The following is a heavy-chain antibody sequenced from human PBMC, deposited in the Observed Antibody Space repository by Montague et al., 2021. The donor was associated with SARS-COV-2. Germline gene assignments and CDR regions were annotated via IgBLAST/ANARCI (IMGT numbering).Heavy chain of an antibody. CDR3: TSGREGNYNVMDV. Sequence: CAISGDSVSSSSATWNWVRQSPSRGLEWLGRTYYMSKWYNDYALSVRGRVTINPGTSKNQFSLQLNSVTPEDTAIYYCTSGREGNYNVMDVWGQGTTVTVSS. J-gene: IGHJ6*02. V-gene: IGHV6-1*01. D-gene: IGHD1-1*01. CDR1: GDSVSSSSAT. CDR2: TYYMSKWYN.